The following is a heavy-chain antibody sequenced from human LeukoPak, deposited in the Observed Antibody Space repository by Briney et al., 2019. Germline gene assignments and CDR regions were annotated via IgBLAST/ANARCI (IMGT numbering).Heavy chain of an antibody. D-gene: IGHD3-10*01. Sequence: GGSLRLSCAASGFTFSSYWMSWVRQAPGKGLEWVANIKQDGSEKYYVDSVKGRFTISRDNAKNSLYLQMNSLRAEDTAVYYCARSPYYGSGSYHYYYYYMGVWGKGTTVTVSS. V-gene: IGHV3-7*01. J-gene: IGHJ6*03. CDR3: ARSPYYGSGSYHYYYYYMGV. CDR2: IKQDGSEK. CDR1: GFTFSSYW.